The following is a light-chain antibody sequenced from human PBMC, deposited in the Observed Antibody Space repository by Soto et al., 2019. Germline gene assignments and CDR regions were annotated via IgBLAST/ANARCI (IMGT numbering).Light chain of an antibody. CDR3: LQHNSYPWT. V-gene: IGKV1-17*01. Sequence: DIPMTQSPSSLSASVGDRVTITCRASQGIRIDLGWYQQRQGKAPKRLIYSASSLQIGVPSRFSGSGSGTDFTLTFSSLQPEDFATYYCLQHNSYPWTFGQGTKVDIK. CDR2: SAS. CDR1: QGIRID. J-gene: IGKJ1*01.